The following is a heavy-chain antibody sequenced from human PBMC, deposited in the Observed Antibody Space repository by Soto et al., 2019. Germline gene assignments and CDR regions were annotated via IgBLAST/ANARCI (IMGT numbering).Heavy chain of an antibody. Sequence: QVQLVQSGAEVKKPGSSVKVSCKASGGTFSSYAISWVRQAPGQGLEWMGGIIPIFGTANYAQKFQGRVTMTTDTSTSTAYMELRSLRSDDTAVYYCATGYCSSTSCYRDYYYGMDVWGQGTTVTFSS. D-gene: IGHD2-2*01. CDR1: GGTFSSYA. V-gene: IGHV1-69*06. CDR3: ATGYCSSTSCYRDYYYGMDV. CDR2: IIPIFGTA. J-gene: IGHJ6*02.